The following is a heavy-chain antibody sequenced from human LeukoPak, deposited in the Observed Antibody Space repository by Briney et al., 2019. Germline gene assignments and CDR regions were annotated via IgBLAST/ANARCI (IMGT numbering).Heavy chain of an antibody. CDR1: GGSISSGSYY. CDR2: IYTSGST. D-gene: IGHD3-16*01. V-gene: IGHV4-61*02. Sequence: SETLSLTCTASGGSISSGSYYWSWIRQPAGKGLEWIGRIYTSGSTNYNPSLKSRVTISVDTSKNQFSLKLSSVTAADTAVYYCARYSTGWGAFDYWGQGTLVTVSS. J-gene: IGHJ4*02. CDR3: ARYSTGWGAFDY.